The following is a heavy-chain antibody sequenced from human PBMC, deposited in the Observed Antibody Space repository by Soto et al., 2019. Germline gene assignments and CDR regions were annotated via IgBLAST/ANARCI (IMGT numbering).Heavy chain of an antibody. CDR2: IYWDDDK. J-gene: IGHJ4*02. CDR1: GFSLTTSGVG. D-gene: IGHD3-3*01. V-gene: IGHV2-5*02. CDR3: AHRVLRTVFGLVTTTAIYFDF. Sequence: QITLNESGPTVVRPIETLTLTCRFSGFSLTTSGVGVGWIRQSPGKAPEWLALIYWDDDKRYSASLKSRLIITKDTSKNQVVLTVSDLDPTDTATYYCAHRVLRTVFGLVTTTAIYFDFWGQGTPVAVSS.